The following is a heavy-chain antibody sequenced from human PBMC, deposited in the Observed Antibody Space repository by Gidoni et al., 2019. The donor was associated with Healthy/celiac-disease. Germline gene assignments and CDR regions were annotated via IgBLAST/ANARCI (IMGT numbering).Heavy chain of an antibody. CDR2: IYTSRST. CDR3: ARGKLVTIFGVVQGRRYGMDV. J-gene: IGHJ6*02. D-gene: IGHD3-3*01. Sequence: QVQLQESGPGLVKPSQTLSLTCTVPGGSISSGSYYCSWIRQPAGKGLEWIGRIYTSRSTNYNPALKSRVTISVDTSKNQFSLKLSSVTAADTAVYYCARGKLVTIFGVVQGRRYGMDVWGQGTTVTVSS. V-gene: IGHV4-61*02. CDR1: GGSISSGSYY.